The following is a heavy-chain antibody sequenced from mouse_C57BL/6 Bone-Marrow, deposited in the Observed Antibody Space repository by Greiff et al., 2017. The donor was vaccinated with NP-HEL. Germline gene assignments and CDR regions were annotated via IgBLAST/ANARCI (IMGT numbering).Heavy chain of an antibody. CDR3: ARDQTTVVAFDY. J-gene: IGHJ2*01. D-gene: IGHD1-1*01. CDR2: ISDGGSYT. CDR1: GFTFSSYA. V-gene: IGHV5-4*01. Sequence: EVQLQESGGGLVKPGGSLKLSCAASGFTFSSYAMSWVRQTPEKRLEWVATISDGGSYTYYPDNVKGRFTISRDNAKNNLYLQMSHLKSEDTAMYYCARDQTTVVAFDYWGQGTTLTVSS.